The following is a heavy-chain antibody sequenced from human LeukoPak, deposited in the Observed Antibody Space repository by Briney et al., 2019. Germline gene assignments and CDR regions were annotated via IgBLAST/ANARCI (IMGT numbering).Heavy chain of an antibody. CDR1: GCLISSSSYY. V-gene: IGHV4-39*01. CDR2: FYYSGST. D-gene: IGHD6-19*01. CDR3: ASTAGVAVAGSRQYFDY. Sequence: SETLSLTCTVSGCLISSSSYYWGWIRQPPEKGLEWIGSFYYSGSTYYHPSLKSRVTISVNTSKNQFSLNLSSVTAADTAVYYCASTAGVAVAGSRQYFDYWGQGTLVTVSS. J-gene: IGHJ4*02.